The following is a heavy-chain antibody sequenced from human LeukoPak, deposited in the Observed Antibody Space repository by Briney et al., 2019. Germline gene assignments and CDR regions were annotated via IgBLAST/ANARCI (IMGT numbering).Heavy chain of an antibody. CDR2: INHSGST. D-gene: IGHD3-22*01. Sequence: SETLSLTCTVSGGSISSYYWSWIRQPPGKGLEWIGEINHSGSTNYNPSLKSRVTISVDTSKNQFSLKLSSVTAADTAVSYCARAVYYYDSSGYPGTIDYWGQGTLVTVSS. CDR3: ARAVYYYDSSGYPGTIDY. CDR1: GGSISSYY. V-gene: IGHV4-34*01. J-gene: IGHJ4*02.